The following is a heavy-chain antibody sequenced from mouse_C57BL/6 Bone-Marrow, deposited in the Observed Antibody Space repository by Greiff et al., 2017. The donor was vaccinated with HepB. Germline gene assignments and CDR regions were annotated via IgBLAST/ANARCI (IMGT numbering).Heavy chain of an antibody. J-gene: IGHJ4*01. Sequence: EVKVEESGGGLVKPGGSLKLSCAASGFTFSSYGMSWVRQTPDKRLEWVATISSGGSYTYYPDSVKGRFTISRDNAKNTLYLQMSSLKSEDTAMYYCARKQLRMDYWGQGTSVTVSS. V-gene: IGHV5-6*03. CDR2: ISSGGSYT. CDR1: GFTFSSYG. CDR3: ARKQLRMDY. D-gene: IGHD3-2*02.